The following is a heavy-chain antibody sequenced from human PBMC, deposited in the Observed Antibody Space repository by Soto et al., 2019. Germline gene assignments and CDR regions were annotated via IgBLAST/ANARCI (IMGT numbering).Heavy chain of an antibody. Sequence: PGGSLRLSCEASGFTFSRVSMNWVRQVPGKGLEWVASISSASSETWYADSVKGRFIISRDNAQNSLFLQMNTLRPEDSAIYYCAKDALAYYDFWSWGQGTLVTVSS. CDR1: GFTFSRVS. CDR2: ISSASSET. V-gene: IGHV3-21*01. J-gene: IGHJ4*02. CDR3: AKDALAYYDFWS. D-gene: IGHD3-3*01.